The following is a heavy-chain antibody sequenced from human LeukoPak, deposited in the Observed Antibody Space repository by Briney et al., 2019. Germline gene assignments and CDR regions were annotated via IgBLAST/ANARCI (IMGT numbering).Heavy chain of an antibody. Sequence: ASVKVSCKASGYTFTNYGISWVRQAPGQGLEWMGIINPSGGSTSYAQKFQGRVTMTRDTSTSTVYMELSSLRSEDTAVYYCARDRDIVVVVAAPGSYYYGMDVWGQGTTVTVSS. V-gene: IGHV1-46*01. CDR2: INPSGGST. CDR1: GYTFTNYG. J-gene: IGHJ6*02. CDR3: ARDRDIVVVVAAPGSYYYGMDV. D-gene: IGHD2-15*01.